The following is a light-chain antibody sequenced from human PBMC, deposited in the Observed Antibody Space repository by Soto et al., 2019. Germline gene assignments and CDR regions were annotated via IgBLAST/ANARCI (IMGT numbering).Light chain of an antibody. CDR1: RSVSSN. CDR2: GAS. V-gene: IGKV3-15*01. J-gene: IGKJ1*01. Sequence: EIVMTQSPATLSVSPGERATLSCRASRSVSSNLAWYQQKPGQAPRLLIYGASTRATGIPARFSGSGSGTEFTLTISSLQSEDFEVYYCQQYNNWPQTFGQGTKVDIK. CDR3: QQYNNWPQT.